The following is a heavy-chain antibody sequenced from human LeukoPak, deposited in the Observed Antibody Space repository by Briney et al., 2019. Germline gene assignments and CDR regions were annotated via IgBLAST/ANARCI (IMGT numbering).Heavy chain of an antibody. Sequence: GGSLRLSCAASGFTFDDYGMSWVRQAPGKGLEWVSGVNWNGGSTGYADSVKGRFTISRDNAKNSLYLQMNSLRAEDTALYYCARDLVRGVMGYWGQGTLVTVSS. CDR2: VNWNGGST. V-gene: IGHV3-20*04. CDR1: GFTFDDYG. CDR3: ARDLVRGVMGY. D-gene: IGHD3-10*01. J-gene: IGHJ4*02.